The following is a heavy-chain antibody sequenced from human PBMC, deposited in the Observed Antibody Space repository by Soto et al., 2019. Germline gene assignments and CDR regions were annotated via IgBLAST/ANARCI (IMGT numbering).Heavy chain of an antibody. CDR3: ASRYDSSDY. CDR2: IIPILGIA. CDR1: GGTFSSYT. J-gene: IGHJ4*02. D-gene: IGHD3-22*01. V-gene: IGHV1-69*02. Sequence: QVQLVQSGAEVKKPGSSVKVSCKASGGTFSSYTISWVRQAPGQGLELMGRIIPILGIANYAQTFQGRVTITADKSTCTAYRVLSSLSSEDTAVYYCASRYDSSDYWGQGTLVTVSA.